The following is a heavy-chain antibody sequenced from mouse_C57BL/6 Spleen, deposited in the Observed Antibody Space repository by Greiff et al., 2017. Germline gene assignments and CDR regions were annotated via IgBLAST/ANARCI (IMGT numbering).Heavy chain of an antibody. CDR1: GFSFNTYA. Sequence: EAGGGLVQPKGSLNLSCAASGFSFNTYAMNWVRQAPGKGLEWVARIRSKSNNYATYYADSVKDRFTISRDDSESMLYLQMNNLKTEDTAMYYCVRQEAMDYWGQGTSVTVSS. CDR2: IRSKSNNYAT. CDR3: VRQEAMDY. J-gene: IGHJ4*01. V-gene: IGHV10-1*01.